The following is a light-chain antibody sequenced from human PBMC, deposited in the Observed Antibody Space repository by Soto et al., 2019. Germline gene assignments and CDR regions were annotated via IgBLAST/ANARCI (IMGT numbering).Light chain of an antibody. CDR3: CSYAGSSTSLYV. CDR2: EVS. CDR1: SSDVGSYNL. J-gene: IGLJ1*01. Sequence: QSVLTQPASVSGSPGHSITISCTGTSSDVGSYNLVSWYQQYPGKAPKLMIHEVSERPSGVSNRFSGSKSGNTASLTISGLQGEDEADYYCCSYAGSSTSLYVFGTGTKVTVL. V-gene: IGLV2-23*02.